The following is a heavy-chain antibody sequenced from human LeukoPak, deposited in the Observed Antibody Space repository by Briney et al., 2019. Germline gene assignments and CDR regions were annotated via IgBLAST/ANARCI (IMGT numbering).Heavy chain of an antibody. D-gene: IGHD2-21*02. CDR1: RNIFTGYF. CDR2: INPNSGGT. CDR3: ARDKCGGDCYSAGLFDY. J-gene: IGHJ4*02. V-gene: IGHV1-2*02. Sequence: ASVKVSCKASRNIFTGYFIHWVRQAPGQGLEWMGWINPNSGGTNYAQKLQGRVTMTTDTSTSTAYMELRSLRSDDTAVYYCARDKCGGDCYSAGLFDYWGQGTLVTVSS.